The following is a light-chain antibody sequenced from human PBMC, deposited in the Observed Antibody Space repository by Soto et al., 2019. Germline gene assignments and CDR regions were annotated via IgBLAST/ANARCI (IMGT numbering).Light chain of an antibody. V-gene: IGKV3-15*01. Sequence: EIVMTQSPATLSVSPGERATLSCRASQSISDKLAWYQQKHGQAPRLLIYGASTRATAIPARFSGSGSGTEFTLTISSLQSEDFAIYYCQYGGTFDQGTKLEIK. CDR2: GAS. J-gene: IGKJ2*02. CDR3: QYGGT. CDR1: QSISDK.